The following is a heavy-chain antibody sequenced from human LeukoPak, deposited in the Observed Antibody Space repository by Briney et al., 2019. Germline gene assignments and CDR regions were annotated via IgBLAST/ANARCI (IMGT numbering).Heavy chain of an antibody. CDR3: ARNPTYYDFWSGPRNFDY. CDR1: GDSISSSTYY. V-gene: IGHV4-39*01. Sequence: KPSETLSLTCTVSGDSISSSTYYWGWIRQPPGKGLEWIGTIYYSGSTYYNPSLKSRVTISVDTSKNQFSLKLSSVTAADTAVYYCARNPTYYDFWSGPRNFDYWGQGTLVTVSS. CDR2: IYYSGST. D-gene: IGHD3-3*01. J-gene: IGHJ4*02.